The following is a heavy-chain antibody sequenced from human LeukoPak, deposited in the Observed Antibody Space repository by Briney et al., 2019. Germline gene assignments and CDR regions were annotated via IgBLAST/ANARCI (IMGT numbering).Heavy chain of an antibody. CDR3: ARGRWGIAAAGRGQSDY. Sequence: GGSLRLSCAASGFTFSSYSMNWVRQAPGKGLEWVSYISSSSSSTIYYADSVKGRFTISRDNAKNSLYLQMNSLRAEDTAVYYCARGRWGIAAAGRGQSDYWGQGTLVTVSS. CDR2: ISSSSSSTI. CDR1: GFTFSSYS. V-gene: IGHV3-48*01. D-gene: IGHD6-13*01. J-gene: IGHJ4*02.